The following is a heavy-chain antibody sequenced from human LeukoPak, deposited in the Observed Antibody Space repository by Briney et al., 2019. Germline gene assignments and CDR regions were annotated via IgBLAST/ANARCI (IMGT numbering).Heavy chain of an antibody. CDR2: IIPIFGTA. V-gene: IGHV1-69*13. J-gene: IGHJ4*02. Sequence: ASVKVSCKASGGTFSSYAISWVRQTPGQGLEWMGGIIPIFGTANYAQKFQGRVTITADESTSTAYMELSSLRSEDTAVYYCARGIQRDGYNLGYWGQGTLVTVSS. CDR3: ARGIQRDGYNLGY. D-gene: IGHD5-24*01. CDR1: GGTFSSYA.